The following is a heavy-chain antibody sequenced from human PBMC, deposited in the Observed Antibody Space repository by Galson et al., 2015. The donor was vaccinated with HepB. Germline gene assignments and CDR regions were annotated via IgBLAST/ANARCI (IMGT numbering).Heavy chain of an antibody. CDR2: IWYDGSNK. D-gene: IGHD3-3*01. J-gene: IGHJ3*02. CDR1: GFTFSSYG. V-gene: IGHV3-33*06. Sequence: SLRLSCAASGFTFSSYGMHWVRQAPGKGLEWVAVIWYDGSNKYYADSVKGRFTISRDNSKNTLYLQMNSLRAEDTAVYYCAKLYDFWSGYYMGPFNNHAFDIWGQGTMVTVSS. CDR3: AKLYDFWSGYYMGPFNNHAFDI.